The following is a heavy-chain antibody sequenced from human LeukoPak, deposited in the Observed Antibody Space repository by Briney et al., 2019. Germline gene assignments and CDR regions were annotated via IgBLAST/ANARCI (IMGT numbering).Heavy chain of an antibody. CDR1: GGSISSHY. CDR2: IYTSGST. V-gene: IGHV4-4*07. CDR3: ARERPLDCSGGSCYYYYYYMDV. D-gene: IGHD2-15*01. Sequence: NPSETLSLTCTVSGGSISSHYWSWIRQPAGKGLEWIGRIYTSGSTNYNPSLKSRVTMSVDTSKNQFSLKLSSVTAADTAVYYCARERPLDCSGGSCYYYYYYMDVWGKGTTVTVSS. J-gene: IGHJ6*03.